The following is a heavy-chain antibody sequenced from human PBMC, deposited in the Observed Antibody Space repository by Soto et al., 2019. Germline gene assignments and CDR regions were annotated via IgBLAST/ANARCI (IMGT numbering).Heavy chain of an antibody. J-gene: IGHJ4*02. V-gene: IGHV1-18*04. CDR1: GYTFTSYG. CDR2: ISAYNGNT. Sequence: VASVKVSCKASGYTFTSYGISWVRQAPGQGLEWMGWISAYNGNTNYAQKLQGRVTMTTDTSTSTAYMELRSLRSDDTAVYYCARTSRGDSSGNFDYWGQGTLVTVSS. D-gene: IGHD3-22*01. CDR3: ARTSRGDSSGNFDY.